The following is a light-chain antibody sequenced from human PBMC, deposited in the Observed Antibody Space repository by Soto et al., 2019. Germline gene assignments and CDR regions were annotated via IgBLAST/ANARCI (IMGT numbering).Light chain of an antibody. J-gene: IGLJ1*01. CDR1: SSDVGGYNY. V-gene: IGLV2-8*01. CDR3: SSYAGSNNYV. Sequence: QSALTQPPSASGSPGQSVTISCTGTSSDVGGYNYVSCYQQHPGKAPKLMIYEVSKRPSGVPDRFSGSKSGNTASLTVSGHQAEDEADYYCSSYAGSNNYVFGTGTKLTVL. CDR2: EVS.